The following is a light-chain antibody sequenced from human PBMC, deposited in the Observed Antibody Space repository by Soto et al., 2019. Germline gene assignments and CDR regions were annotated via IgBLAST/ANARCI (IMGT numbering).Light chain of an antibody. V-gene: IGLV2-14*01. CDR2: EVS. J-gene: IGLJ2*01. Sequence: QSVLTQPASVSGSPGQSVTISCTGTSSDVGTYNFVSWYQQHPGKVPKLMIYEVSERPSGVSHRFSGSKSGNTASLTISGLQAEDEADYYCSSYTSTKVLFGGGTKLTV. CDR1: SSDVGTYNF. CDR3: SSYTSTKVL.